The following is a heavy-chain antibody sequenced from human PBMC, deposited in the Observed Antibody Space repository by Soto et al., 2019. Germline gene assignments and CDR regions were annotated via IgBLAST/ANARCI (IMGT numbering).Heavy chain of an antibody. D-gene: IGHD5-18*01. J-gene: IGHJ6*02. V-gene: IGHV4-31*03. CDR2: IYYSGST. CDR1: GGSISSGGYY. CDR3: ARGDSYGYNYYYGMDV. Sequence: PSETLSLTCTVSGGSISSGGYYWSWIRQHPGKGPEWIGYIYYSGSTYYNPSLKSRVTISVDTSKNQFSLKLSSVTAADTAVYYCARGDSYGYNYYYGMDVWGQGTTVTVSS.